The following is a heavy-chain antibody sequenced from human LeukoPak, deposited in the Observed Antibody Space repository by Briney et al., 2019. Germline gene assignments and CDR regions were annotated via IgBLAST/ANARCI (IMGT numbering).Heavy chain of an antibody. CDR2: LYSSGST. D-gene: IGHD3-10*01. CDR1: GGSFSGYY. CDR3: AREGDITMIRAVGFFDS. J-gene: IGHJ4*02. V-gene: IGHV4-4*07. Sequence: PSETLSLTCAVYGGSFSGYYWSWIRQSAGKELEWIGRLYSSGSTNYSPSLESRVTMSVDTSKNQFSLKLSSVTAADTAVYYCAREGDITMIRAVGFFDSWGQGTLVTVSS.